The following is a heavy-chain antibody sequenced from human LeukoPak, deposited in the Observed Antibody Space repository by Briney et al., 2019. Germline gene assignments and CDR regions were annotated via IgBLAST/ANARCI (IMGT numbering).Heavy chain of an antibody. V-gene: IGHV4-59*01. D-gene: IGHD6-6*01. CDR3: AREHYSSSVNWFDP. CDR1: GGSISSYY. J-gene: IGHJ5*02. CDR2: IYYSGST. Sequence: PSETLSLTCTVSGGSISSYYWSWIRQPPGKGLEWIGYIYYSGSTNYNPSLKSRVTISVDTSKNQFSLKLSSVTAADTAVYYCAREHYSSSVNWFDPWGQGTLVTVSS.